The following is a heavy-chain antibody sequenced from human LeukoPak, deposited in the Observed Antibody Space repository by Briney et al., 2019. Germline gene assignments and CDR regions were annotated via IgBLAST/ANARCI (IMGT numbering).Heavy chain of an antibody. CDR3: ARDRSGSYYPPDAFDI. D-gene: IGHD1-26*01. CDR1: GGTFSSYA. Sequence: WASVKVSRKASGGTFSSYAISWVRQAPGQGLEWMGGIIPIFGTANYAQKFQGRVTITADKSTSTAYMELSSLRSEGTAVYYCARDRSGSYYPPDAFDIWGQGTMVTVSS. J-gene: IGHJ3*02. CDR2: IIPIFGTA. V-gene: IGHV1-69*06.